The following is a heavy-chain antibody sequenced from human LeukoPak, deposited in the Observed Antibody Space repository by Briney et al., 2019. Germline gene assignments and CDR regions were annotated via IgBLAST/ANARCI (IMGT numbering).Heavy chain of an antibody. CDR2: INAYNGNT. Sequence: GASVKVSCKASGYTFTSYGISWVRQAPGQGLEWMGWINAYNGNTNYAQKLQGRVTMTTDTSTSTAYMELRSLRSDDTAVYYCARVGTVTTYYYYGMDVWGQGTTVTVS. CDR1: GYTFTSYG. J-gene: IGHJ6*02. D-gene: IGHD4-17*01. CDR3: ARVGTVTTYYYYGMDV. V-gene: IGHV1-18*01.